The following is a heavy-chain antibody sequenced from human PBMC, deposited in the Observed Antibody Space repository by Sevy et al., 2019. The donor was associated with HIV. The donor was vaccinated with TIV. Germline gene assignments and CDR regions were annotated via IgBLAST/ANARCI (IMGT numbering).Heavy chain of an antibody. CDR2: ISYDESDK. Sequence: GGSLRLSCAASGFAFSDYFAMHWVRQAPGKGLEWVALISYDESDKYYADSVKGRFTISRDNSKNTLYLQMNNVRVEDTAVYYCARGGYYYDNAAYYALDSWGQGTLVTVSS. CDR3: ARGGYYYDNAAYYALDS. J-gene: IGHJ4*02. CDR1: GFAFSDYFA. D-gene: IGHD3-22*01. V-gene: IGHV3-30-3*01.